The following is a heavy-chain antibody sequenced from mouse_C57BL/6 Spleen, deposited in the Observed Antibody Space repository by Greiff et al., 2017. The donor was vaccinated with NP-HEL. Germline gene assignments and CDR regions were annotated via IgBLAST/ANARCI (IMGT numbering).Heavy chain of an antibody. CDR1: GYAFSSSW. CDR2: IYPGDGDT. V-gene: IGHV1-82*01. D-gene: IGHD2-1*01. Sequence: VQLQQSGPELVKPGASVKISCKASGYAFSSSWMNWVKQRPGKGLEWIGRIYPGDGDTNYNGKFKGKATLTADKSSSTAYMQLSSLTSEDSAVYCCAREGGIYYGNYVGFDYWGQGTTLTVSS. CDR3: AREGGIYYGNYVGFDY. J-gene: IGHJ2*01.